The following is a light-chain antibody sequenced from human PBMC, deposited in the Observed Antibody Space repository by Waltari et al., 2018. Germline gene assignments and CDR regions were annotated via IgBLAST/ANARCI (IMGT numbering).Light chain of an antibody. Sequence: QSLLTQPPSVSAAPGQKVTISCAGGTCNVGKQSFSWYQVFPGTAPRLLIYDVNKRPSGIPDRFSGSKSGTSATLEITGLQTGDEALYYCGSWDTSLNLGAFGGGTQLTVL. CDR1: TCNVGKQS. V-gene: IGLV1-51*01. CDR3: GSWDTSLNLGA. CDR2: DVN. J-gene: IGLJ2*01.